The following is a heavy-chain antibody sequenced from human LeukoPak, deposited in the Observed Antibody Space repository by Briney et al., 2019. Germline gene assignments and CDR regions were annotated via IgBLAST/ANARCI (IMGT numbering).Heavy chain of an antibody. D-gene: IGHD6-13*01. CDR1: EFTFSDYA. Sequence: PGGSLRLSCEGSEFTFSDYAMGWVRQAPGKGLEWVSAISGSGDTYYADSVKGRFTISRDNSKNTLYLQMNSLRAEDTAVYYCATTGYSSRNYWGQGTLVTVSS. CDR3: ATTGYSSRNY. V-gene: IGHV3-23*01. CDR2: ISGSGDT. J-gene: IGHJ4*02.